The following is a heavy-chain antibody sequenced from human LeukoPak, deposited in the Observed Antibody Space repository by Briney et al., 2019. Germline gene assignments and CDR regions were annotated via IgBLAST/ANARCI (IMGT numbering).Heavy chain of an antibody. J-gene: IGHJ4*02. CDR2: ISSSSSYI. CDR3: ARDYSGYDDY. CDR1: GFTFSSYS. V-gene: IGHV3-21*01. D-gene: IGHD3-22*01. Sequence: PGGSLRLSCAASGFTFSSYSMNWVRQAPGKGLEWVSSISSSSSYIYYADSVKGRFTISRDNAKNSLYLQMNSLSGEDTAVYYCARDYSGYDDYWGQGTLVTVSS.